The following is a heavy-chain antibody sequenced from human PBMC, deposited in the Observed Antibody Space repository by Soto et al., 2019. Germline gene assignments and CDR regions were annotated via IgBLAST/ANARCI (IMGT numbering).Heavy chain of an antibody. CDR2: IGPESGAT. V-gene: IGHV1-2*02. Sequence: ASVKVSCKASGYTFTGHYTHWVRQAPEQGPEWMGEIGPESGATRYAQKFQGRVTMTRDMSITTVYMELNNLSPDDTAVYYCGRGRSGQIVVFYWGQGTPVTVSS. J-gene: IGHJ4*02. D-gene: IGHD5-12*01. CDR3: GRGRSGQIVVFY. CDR1: GYTFTGHY.